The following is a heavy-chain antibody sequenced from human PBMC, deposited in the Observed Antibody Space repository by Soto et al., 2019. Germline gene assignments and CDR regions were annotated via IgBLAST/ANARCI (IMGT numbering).Heavy chain of an antibody. CDR3: AKERFVYDFGIVPAATLVGMAV. CDR1: GCRLDSYG. CDR2: ISGGGTST. Sequence: GFLRVCFVVSGCRLDSYGMGRLRQAPGKGLHWVPVISGGGTSTYYADSVKGRFTVSRDNSKNTMYLQMNRLSAEDTGVYYCAKERFVYDFGIVPAATLVGMAVWGEGTTVTVSS. D-gene: IGHD2-2*01. J-gene: IGHJ6*01. V-gene: IGHV3-23*01.